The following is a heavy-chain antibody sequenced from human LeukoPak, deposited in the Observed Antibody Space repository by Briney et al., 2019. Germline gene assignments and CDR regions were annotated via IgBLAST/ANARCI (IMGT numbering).Heavy chain of an antibody. CDR3: ARPGRYCSSTSCYREGNFDY. Sequence: PSETLSLTCTVSGGSISSSSYYWGWFRQPPGKGLEWIGSIYYSGSTYYNPSLKSRVTISIDTSKNQFSLKLSSVTAADTAVYYCARPGRYCSSTSCYREGNFDYWGQGTLLTVSS. J-gene: IGHJ4*02. CDR2: IYYSGST. V-gene: IGHV4-39*01. CDR1: GGSISSSSYY. D-gene: IGHD2-2*02.